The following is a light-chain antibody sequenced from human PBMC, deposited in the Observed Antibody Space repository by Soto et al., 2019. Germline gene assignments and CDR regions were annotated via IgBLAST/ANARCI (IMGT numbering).Light chain of an antibody. V-gene: IGLV2-14*03. CDR3: NSYTSNNTYV. CDR1: SSDVGAFNY. J-gene: IGLJ1*01. CDR2: DVS. Sequence: QSSLTQPASGSVSPGQAITMSCRGTSSDVGAFNYVSWYQQHPGKAPKLMIYDVSNRPSGVSNRFSGSKSGNTASPTISGLRAEDEADYYCNSYTSNNTYVFGTGTKVTVL.